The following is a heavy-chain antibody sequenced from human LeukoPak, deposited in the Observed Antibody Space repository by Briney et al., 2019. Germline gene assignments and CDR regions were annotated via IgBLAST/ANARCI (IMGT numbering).Heavy chain of an antibody. CDR3: AREPQETAMVIYYYYYMDV. J-gene: IGHJ6*03. D-gene: IGHD5-18*01. CDR1: GGSISTYY. Sequence: KTSETLSLTCTVSGGSISTYYWSWIRQPPGKGLEWIGYVYSSGSTDYNPSLKSRVTISVDTSKNQFSLKLTSVTAADTAVYYCAREPQETAMVIYYYYYMDVWGKGTTVTVSS. V-gene: IGHV4-59*01. CDR2: VYSSGST.